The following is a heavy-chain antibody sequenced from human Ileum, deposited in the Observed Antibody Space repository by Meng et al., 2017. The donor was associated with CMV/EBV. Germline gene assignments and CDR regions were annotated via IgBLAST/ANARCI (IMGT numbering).Heavy chain of an antibody. CDR2: IIPIFGTA. V-gene: IGHV1-69*05. CDR3: ARAAGYDSSGYYSFDY. J-gene: IGHJ4*02. CDR1: GTFSSYA. D-gene: IGHD3-22*01. Sequence: GTFSSYAISWVRQAPGQGLEWMGGIIPIFGTANYAQKFQGRVTITTDESTSTAYMELSSLRSEDTAVYYFARAAGYDSSGYYSFDYWGQGTLVTVSS.